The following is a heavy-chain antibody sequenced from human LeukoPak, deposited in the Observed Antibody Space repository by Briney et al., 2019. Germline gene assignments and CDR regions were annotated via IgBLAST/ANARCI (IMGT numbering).Heavy chain of an antibody. CDR2: IYYSGST. Sequence: PSETLSLTCTVSGGSISSYYWSWIRQPPGKGLEWIGYIYYSGSTNYNPSLKSRVTISVDTSKNQFSLKLSSVTAADTAIYYCARLRRVLGGRMEFDYWGQGTLVTVSS. CDR3: ARLRRVLGGRMEFDY. V-gene: IGHV4-59*08. CDR1: GGSISSYY. J-gene: IGHJ4*02. D-gene: IGHD3-10*02.